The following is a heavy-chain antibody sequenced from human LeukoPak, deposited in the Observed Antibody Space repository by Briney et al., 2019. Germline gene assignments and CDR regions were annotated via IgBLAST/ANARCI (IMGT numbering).Heavy chain of an antibody. V-gene: IGHV3-13*01. CDR2: IGTAGDT. J-gene: IGHJ2*01. CDR3: ARVQGLDFRWYFDL. CDR1: GFTFSSYD. Sequence: GGSLRLSCAASGFTFSSYDMHWVRQATGKGLEWVSAIGTAGDTYYPGSVKGRFTISRESAKNSLCLQMNSLRAGDTAVYYCARVQGLDFRWYFDLWGRGTLVTVSS.